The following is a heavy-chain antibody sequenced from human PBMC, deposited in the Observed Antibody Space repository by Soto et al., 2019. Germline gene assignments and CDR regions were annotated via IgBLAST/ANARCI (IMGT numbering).Heavy chain of an antibody. CDR2: IYSSGNT. J-gene: IGHJ5*02. CDR3: ARGQRFSDWFDP. Sequence: SETLSRTCSVSGGTIIGYYWTWIRQPAGKGLEWIGRIYSSGNTKYNPSLQSRVTMSLDTSNNQFSLRLTSVTAADTAVYYCARGQRFSDWFDPWGQGTLVTVSS. CDR1: GGTIIGYY. V-gene: IGHV4-4*07. D-gene: IGHD3-3*01.